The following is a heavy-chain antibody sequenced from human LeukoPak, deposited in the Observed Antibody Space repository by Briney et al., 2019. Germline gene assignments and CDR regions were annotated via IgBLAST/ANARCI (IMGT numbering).Heavy chain of an antibody. CDR2: IKHDGREK. CDR3: ARDHSIVVVPAAMFVPFDY. Sequence: GGSLRLSCAASGFTFSNYWMSWVRQAPGKGLEWVANIKHDGREKDYVDSVRGRFSISRDNAQNSLSLQMTSLRAEDTAVYYCARDHSIVVVPAAMFVPFDYWGQGTLVTVSS. CDR1: GFTFSNYW. V-gene: IGHV3-7*01. D-gene: IGHD2-2*01. J-gene: IGHJ4*02.